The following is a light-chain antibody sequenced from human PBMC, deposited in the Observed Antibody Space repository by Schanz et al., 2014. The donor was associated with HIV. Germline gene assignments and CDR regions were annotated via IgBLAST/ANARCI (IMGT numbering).Light chain of an antibody. J-gene: IGLJ2*01. V-gene: IGLV1-40*01. CDR2: ANT. CDR3: SSHAGRNSFVV. CDR1: RSNIGTGFD. Sequence: QSVLTQPPSVSGAPGQRVTISCTGTRSNIGTGFDVHWYQLLPGTAPKVLIFANTHRPSGVPDRFSGSKSGTSASLAITGLQAEDEADYYCSSHAGRNSFVVFGGGTKLTVL.